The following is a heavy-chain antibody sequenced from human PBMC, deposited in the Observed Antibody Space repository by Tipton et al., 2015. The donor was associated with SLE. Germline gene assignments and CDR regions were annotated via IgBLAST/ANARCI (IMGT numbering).Heavy chain of an antibody. J-gene: IGHJ6*03. CDR1: GGSISSGTYC. Sequence: TLSLTCTVSGGSISSGTYCWTWIRQPAGKGLEWLGRIYTSGSTDYNPSLKSRVTISVDTSKNQFSLNLNSVTDADTAVYYCARDREMAANYYYYLDVWGKGTTVTVSS. CDR3: ARDREMAANYYYYLDV. V-gene: IGHV4-61*02. CDR2: IYTSGST. D-gene: IGHD5-24*01.